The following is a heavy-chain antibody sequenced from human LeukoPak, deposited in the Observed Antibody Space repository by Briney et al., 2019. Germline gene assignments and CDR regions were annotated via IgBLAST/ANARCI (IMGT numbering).Heavy chain of an antibody. CDR2: IIPIFGTA. D-gene: IGHD4-17*01. V-gene: IGHV1-69*13. CDR1: GGTFSSYA. Sequence: GASVKVSCKASGGTFSSYAISWVRQAPGQGLEWMGGIIPIFGTANYAQKFQGRVTITADESTSTAYMELSSLRSEDTAVYYCARFAPPSLPGSYGGYVPYWGQGTLVTVSS. J-gene: IGHJ4*02. CDR3: ARFAPPSLPGSYGGYVPY.